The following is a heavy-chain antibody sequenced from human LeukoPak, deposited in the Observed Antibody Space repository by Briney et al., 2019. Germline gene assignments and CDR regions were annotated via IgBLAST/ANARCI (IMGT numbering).Heavy chain of an antibody. V-gene: IGHV3-30*02. Sequence: GGSLRLSCAASGFTFSSNDIHWVRQAPGKGLEWVAYIRYDGNNKNYADSVKGRFTISRDNSKNTVYLQVKSLRPEDTAVYYCAKGPVYDTVDWFDPWGQGTLVTVSS. D-gene: IGHD5/OR15-5a*01. CDR2: IRYDGNNK. J-gene: IGHJ5*02. CDR1: GFTFSSND. CDR3: AKGPVYDTVDWFDP.